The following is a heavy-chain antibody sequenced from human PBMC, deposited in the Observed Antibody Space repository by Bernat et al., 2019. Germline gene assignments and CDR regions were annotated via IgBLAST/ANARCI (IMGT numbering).Heavy chain of an antibody. CDR2: ISYDGSNK. Sequence: QVQLVESGGGVVQPGRSLRLSCAASGFTFSSYAMHWVRQAPGKGLEWVAVISYDGSNKYYADSVKGRFTISRDNSKNTLYLQMNSPRAEDTAVYYCAREGYCSGGSCYSYYYYGMDVWGQGTTVTVSS. CDR3: AREGYCSGGSCYSYYYYGMDV. V-gene: IGHV3-30-3*01. CDR1: GFTFSSYA. D-gene: IGHD2-15*01. J-gene: IGHJ6*02.